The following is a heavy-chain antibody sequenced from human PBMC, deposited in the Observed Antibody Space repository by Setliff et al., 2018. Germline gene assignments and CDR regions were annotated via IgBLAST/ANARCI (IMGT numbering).Heavy chain of an antibody. J-gene: IGHJ6*02. V-gene: IGHV3-9*01. D-gene: IGHD3-16*02. CDR3: ARDRGQVTVNNRYGFYYYGMDV. CDR1: GFTFDDYA. Sequence: PGGSLRLSCAASGFTFDDYAMHWVRQAPGKGLEWVSGISWNSGSIGYADSVKGRFTISRDNPKNSLYLQMNSLRAEDTGLYYCARDRGQVTVNNRYGFYYYGMDVWGQGTTVTVSS. CDR2: ISWNSGSI.